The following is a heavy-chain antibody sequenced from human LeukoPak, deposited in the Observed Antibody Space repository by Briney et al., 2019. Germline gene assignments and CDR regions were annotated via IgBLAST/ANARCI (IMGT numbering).Heavy chain of an antibody. J-gene: IGHJ5*01. Sequence: GGSLRLSCAASGFTFNSYAMSWVRQAPGRGLEWVSAISGSGGSTYYADSVKGRFTISRDNSGNIISLQMNNLTTEDTATYYCAREKFDSWGQGALVTVSP. CDR3: AREKFDS. V-gene: IGHV3-23*01. CDR2: ISGSGGST. CDR1: GFTFNSYA.